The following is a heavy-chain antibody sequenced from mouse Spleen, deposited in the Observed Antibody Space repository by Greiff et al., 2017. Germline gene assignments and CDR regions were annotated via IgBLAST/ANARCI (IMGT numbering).Heavy chain of an antibody. CDR1: GYTFTSYW. J-gene: IGHJ4*01. CDR3: AVYEYDADYYAMDY. V-gene: IGHV1-64*01. Sequence: QVQLKQPGAELVKPGASVKLSCKASGYTFTSYWMHWVKQRPGQGLEWIGMIHPNSGSTNYNEKFKSKATLTVDKSSSTAYMQLSSLTSEDSAVYYCAVYEYDADYYAMDYWGQGTSVTGSS. D-gene: IGHD2-4*01. CDR2: IHPNSGST.